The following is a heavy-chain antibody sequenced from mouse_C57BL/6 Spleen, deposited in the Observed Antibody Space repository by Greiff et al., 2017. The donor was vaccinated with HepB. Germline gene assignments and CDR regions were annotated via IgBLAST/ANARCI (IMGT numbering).Heavy chain of an antibody. D-gene: IGHD1-1*01. CDR1: GFTFSDYG. J-gene: IGHJ4*01. CDR3: ARPPYYGSSHAMDY. CDR2: ISSGSSTI. V-gene: IGHV5-17*01. Sequence: EVKVVESGGGLVKPGGSLKLSCAASGFTFSDYGMHWVRQAPEKGLEWVAYISSGSSTIYYADTVKGRFTISRDNAKNTLFLQMTSLRSEDTAMYYCARPPYYGSSHAMDYWGQGTSVTVSS.